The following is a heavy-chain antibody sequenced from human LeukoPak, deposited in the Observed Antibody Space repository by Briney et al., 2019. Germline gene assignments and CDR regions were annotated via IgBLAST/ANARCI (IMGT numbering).Heavy chain of an antibody. CDR1: GGSISSYY. CDR3: VRERDSSGYYIY. D-gene: IGHD3-22*01. Sequence: SETLSLTCTVSGGSISSYYWSWIRQPAGKGLEWIGRIYTSGSTNYNPSLKSRVTMSVDTSKNQFSLKLSSVTAADTAVYYCVRERDSSGYYIYWGQGTLVTVSS. V-gene: IGHV4-4*07. J-gene: IGHJ4*02. CDR2: IYTSGST.